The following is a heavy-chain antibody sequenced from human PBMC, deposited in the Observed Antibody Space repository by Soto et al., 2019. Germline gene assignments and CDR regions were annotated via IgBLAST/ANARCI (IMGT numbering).Heavy chain of an antibody. CDR3: ATAGTGTFTS. CDR1: GFTFSGSW. Sequence: EVQLVESGGGLAQPGGSLRLSCAASGFTFSGSWMHWVRQAPGKGLVWVSRISSDGSSTTYADSVKGRFTISRDNAKNMLYLQMNSMRAEDTAVYYCATAGTGTFTSWGQGTLATVSS. D-gene: IGHD1-1*01. J-gene: IGHJ5*02. CDR2: ISSDGSST. V-gene: IGHV3-74*03.